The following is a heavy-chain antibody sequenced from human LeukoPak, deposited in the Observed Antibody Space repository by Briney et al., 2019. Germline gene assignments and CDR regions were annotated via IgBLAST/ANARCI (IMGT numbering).Heavy chain of an antibody. D-gene: IGHD4/OR15-4a*01. J-gene: IGHJ6*03. CDR3: ARLYGGYYYYYMDV. CDR2: IYYSGST. Sequence: SEPLSLTCTVSGGSISSSSYYWGWIRQPAGKGLEWIGSIYYSGSTYYNPSLKSRVTISVDTSKNQFSLKLSSVTAADTAVYYCARLYGGYYYYYMDVWGKGTTVTISS. CDR1: GGSISSSSYY. V-gene: IGHV4-39*07.